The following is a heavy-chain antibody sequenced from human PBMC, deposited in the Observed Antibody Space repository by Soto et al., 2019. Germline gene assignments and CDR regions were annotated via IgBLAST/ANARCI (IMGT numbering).Heavy chain of an antibody. CDR3: ARDPAAAGPRDLDY. CDR1: GFTFSSYA. CDR2: ISYDGSNK. Sequence: GGSLRLSCAASGFTFSSYAMHWVRQAPGKGLEWVAVISYDGSNKYYADSVKGRFTISRDNSKNTLYLQMNSLRAEDTAVYYCARDPAAAGPRDLDYWGQGTLVTVSS. D-gene: IGHD6-13*01. J-gene: IGHJ4*02. V-gene: IGHV3-30-3*01.